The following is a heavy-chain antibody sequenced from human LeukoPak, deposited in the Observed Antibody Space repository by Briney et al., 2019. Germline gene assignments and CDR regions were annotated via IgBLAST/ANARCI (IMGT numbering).Heavy chain of an antibody. J-gene: IGHJ4*02. CDR1: GFSFSSYS. CDR3: ARERIFSGSYSDY. CDR2: ISSSSSTI. Sequence: TGGSLRLSCAASGFSFSSYSMNWVRQAPGKGLEWVSYISSSSSTIYYADSVKGRFTISRDNAKNSLYLQMNSLRAEDTAVYYCARERIFSGSYSDYWGQGTLVTVSS. V-gene: IGHV3-48*04. D-gene: IGHD3-10*02.